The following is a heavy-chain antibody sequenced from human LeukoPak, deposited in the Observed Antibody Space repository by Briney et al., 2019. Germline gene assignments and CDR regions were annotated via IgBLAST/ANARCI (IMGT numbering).Heavy chain of an antibody. CDR3: ARDRYVHNYYDSSGYYVGWFDP. CDR1: GGTFSSYA. CDR2: IIPIFGTA. Sequence: ASVKVSCKASGGTFSSYAISWVRQAPGQGLEWMGGIIPIFGTANYAQKFQGRVTITTDESTSTAYMELSSLGSEDTAVYYCARDRYVHNYYDSSGYYVGWFDPWGQGTLVTVSS. J-gene: IGHJ5*02. V-gene: IGHV1-69*05. D-gene: IGHD3-22*01.